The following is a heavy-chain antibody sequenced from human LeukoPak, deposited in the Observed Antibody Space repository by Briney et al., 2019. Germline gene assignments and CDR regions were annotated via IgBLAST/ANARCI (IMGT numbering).Heavy chain of an antibody. CDR1: GDSISSSSSY. Sequence: PSGTLSLTCIVSGDSISSSSSYWGWIRQPPGKGLEWIGSRYYRGSTYYNPSLKSRVTISEDTSKNQLSLKLSSVTAADTAVYYCGRQENRIAAASAGYWGQGVLVTVSS. J-gene: IGHJ4*02. D-gene: IGHD6-13*01. V-gene: IGHV4-39*01. CDR2: RYYRGST. CDR3: GRQENRIAAASAGY.